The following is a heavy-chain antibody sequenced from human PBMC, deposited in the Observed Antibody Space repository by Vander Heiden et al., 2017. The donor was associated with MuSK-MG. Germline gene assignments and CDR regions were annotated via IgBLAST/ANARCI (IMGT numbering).Heavy chain of an antibody. D-gene: IGHD3-16*01. Sequence: QVQLQESGPGLVKPSETLSLTCTVSGRSISRYSGGWMRQPPGKGLEWIGYIYYGGSTNDNPPHKSLVTISVDTSKNQFSLMRSSGTAADTAVYYCARDAPVSIGGSTEGLSFDYWGQGTLVTVSS. V-gene: IGHV4-59*01. J-gene: IGHJ4*02. CDR2: IYYGGST. CDR3: ARDAPVSIGGSTEGLSFDY. CDR1: GRSISRYS.